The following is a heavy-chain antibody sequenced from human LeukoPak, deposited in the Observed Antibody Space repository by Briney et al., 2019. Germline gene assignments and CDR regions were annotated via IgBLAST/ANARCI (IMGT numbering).Heavy chain of an antibody. CDR1: GFTFSNYA. D-gene: IGHD4-23*01. CDR2: ISYDGSNK. J-gene: IGHJ4*02. Sequence: GTSLRVSCAASGFTFSNYAMHWVRQAPGKGLEWVSLISYDGSNKYYADSVKGRFTISRDNSKNTLYLQMSSLRAEDTAVYYCARDHYGGKYFDYWGQGTLVTVSS. V-gene: IGHV3-30*04. CDR3: ARDHYGGKYFDY.